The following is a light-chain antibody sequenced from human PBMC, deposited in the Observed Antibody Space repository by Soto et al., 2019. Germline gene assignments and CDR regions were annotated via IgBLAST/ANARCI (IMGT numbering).Light chain of an antibody. CDR2: DVG. Sequence: QSALTQTRSVSGSPGQSVTISCTGTSSDVGGYNYVSWYQQHPGKAPKLMIYDVGKRPSGVPDRFSGSKSGNTASLTISGLQDEDEADYYCCSYAGTSTFSYVFGTGTKLTVL. V-gene: IGLV2-11*01. CDR3: CSYAGTSTFSYV. CDR1: SSDVGGYNY. J-gene: IGLJ1*01.